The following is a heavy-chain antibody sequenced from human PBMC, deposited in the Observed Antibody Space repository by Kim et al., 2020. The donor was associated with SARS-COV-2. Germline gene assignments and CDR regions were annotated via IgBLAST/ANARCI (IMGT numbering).Heavy chain of an antibody. V-gene: IGHV3-30*04. CDR1: GFTFSSYA. CDR3: ARDPEYYDSSGPFDY. Sequence: GGSLRLSCAASGFTFSSYAMHWVRQAPGKGLEWVAVISYDGSNKYYADSVKGRFTISRDNSKNTLYLQMNSLRAEDTAVYYCARDPEYYDSSGPFDYWG. D-gene: IGHD3-22*01. CDR2: ISYDGSNK. J-gene: IGHJ4*01.